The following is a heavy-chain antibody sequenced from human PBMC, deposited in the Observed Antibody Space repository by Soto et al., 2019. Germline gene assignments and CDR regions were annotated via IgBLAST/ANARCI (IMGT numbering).Heavy chain of an antibody. CDR1: GGSFSGYY. D-gene: IGHD4-17*01. J-gene: IGHJ5*02. CDR2: INHSGST. Sequence: PSETLSLTCAVYGGSFSGYYWSWIRQPPGKGLEWIGEINHSGSTNYNPSLKSRVTISVDTSKNQFSLKLSSVTAADTAVYYCARGRVDYGGKRGRRFDPWGQGTLVTVSS. CDR3: ARGRVDYGGKRGRRFDP. V-gene: IGHV4-34*01.